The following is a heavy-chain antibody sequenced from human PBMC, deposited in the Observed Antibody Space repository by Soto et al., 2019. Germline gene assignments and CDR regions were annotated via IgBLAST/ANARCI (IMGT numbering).Heavy chain of an antibody. V-gene: IGHV3-23*01. CDR3: AQVDDRSGHYYDPFDY. CDR1: GFTFSSYA. J-gene: IGHJ4*02. Sequence: EVQLLESGGGLVQPGGSLRLSCAASGFTFSSYAMSWVRQAPGKGLEWVSVITGSGGTTYYADSVKGRFTISRDNSKKXMYLQLCSRGAEDTAVYYCAQVDDRSGHYYDPFDYWGQGTLVTVSS. D-gene: IGHD3-22*01. CDR2: ITGSGGTT.